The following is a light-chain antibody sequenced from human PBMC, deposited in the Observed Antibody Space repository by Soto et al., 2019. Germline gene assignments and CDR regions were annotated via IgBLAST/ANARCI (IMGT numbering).Light chain of an antibody. CDR2: GAS. CDR3: QQYGSSLWT. V-gene: IGKV3-20*01. Sequence: EIVLTQSPATLSLSPGERATLSCRASQSVSINLAWYQQKPGQAPRLLIYGASSRATGIPDRFSGSGSGTDFTLTISRLEPEDFAVYYCQQYGSSLWTFGQGTKVDIK. J-gene: IGKJ1*01. CDR1: QSVSIN.